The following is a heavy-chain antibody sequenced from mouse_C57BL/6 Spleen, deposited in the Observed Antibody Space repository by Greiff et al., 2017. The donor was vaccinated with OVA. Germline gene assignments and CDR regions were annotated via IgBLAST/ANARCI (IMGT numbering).Heavy chain of an antibody. CDR1: GFNIKDYY. CDR2: LDPEDGET. J-gene: IGHJ2*01. D-gene: IGHD2-3*01. Sequence: VQLQQSGAELVKPGASVTLSCTASGFNIKDYYMHWVKQRTEQGLEWIGRLDPEDGETKSDPKFQGKATIPADTSSNTAYLQLSRLTSEDTAVYYCARCVYDGYHYCDYWGKGTTLTVST. CDR3: ARCVYDGYHYCDY. V-gene: IGHV14-2*01.